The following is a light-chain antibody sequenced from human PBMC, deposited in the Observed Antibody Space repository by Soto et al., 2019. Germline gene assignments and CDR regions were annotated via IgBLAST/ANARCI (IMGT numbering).Light chain of an antibody. CDR1: QNIERW. CDR2: DVS. J-gene: IGKJ4*01. V-gene: IGKV1-5*01. CDR3: QQSYSSLVT. Sequence: VYLSSSTVSSNERDRVRHTCRASQNIERWQAWYQQKPGKAPKLLLYDVSTLERGVPSRFSGSGSATEFTLTISDLQPEDSATYYCQQSYSSLVTFGARSKADI.